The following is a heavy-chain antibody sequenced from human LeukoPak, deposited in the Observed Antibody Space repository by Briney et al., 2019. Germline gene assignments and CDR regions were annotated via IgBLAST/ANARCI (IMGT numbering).Heavy chain of an antibody. D-gene: IGHD3-10*01. CDR1: GFTFSSFE. J-gene: IGHJ6*03. CDR2: VSSSGSSI. V-gene: IGHV3-48*03. CDR3: AMEYYYGSGKDYMDV. Sequence: PGGSLRLSCAASGFTFSSFEMNWVRQAPGKGLEWVSCVSSSGSSIYYADSVKGRFTISRDNAANSLYLQMNSLRAEDTAVYYCAMEYYYGSGKDYMDVWGKGTMVTVSS.